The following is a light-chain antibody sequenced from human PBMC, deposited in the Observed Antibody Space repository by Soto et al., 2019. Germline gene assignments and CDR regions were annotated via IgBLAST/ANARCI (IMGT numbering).Light chain of an antibody. J-gene: IGLJ2*01. CDR2: QDT. V-gene: IGLV3-1*01. Sequence: SYELTQPPSVSVSPGQTASITCSGDKLGDKYVCWYHQKPGQSPMLVIYQDTKRPSGIPERFSGSNSGNTATLTISGTQAMDEADYYCQAWDRSTAVSGGGTKLTVL. CDR3: QAWDRSTAV. CDR1: KLGDKY.